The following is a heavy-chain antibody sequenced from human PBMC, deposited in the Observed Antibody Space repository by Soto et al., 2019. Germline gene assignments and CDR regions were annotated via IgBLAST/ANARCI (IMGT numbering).Heavy chain of an antibody. D-gene: IGHD3-9*01. CDR3: AKRRSFDGGAMDV. V-gene: IGHV3-23*01. J-gene: IGHJ6*02. CDR1: GFTFSNYA. Sequence: EVQLLESGGGLVQPGGSLRLSCAASGFTFSNYAMNWVRQAPGKGLEWVSGISGSGGSTYYADSVKGRFTISRDSSKNTLYLQMSSLRAEDTAVYYCAKRRSFDGGAMDVWGQGTTVTVSS. CDR2: ISGSGGST.